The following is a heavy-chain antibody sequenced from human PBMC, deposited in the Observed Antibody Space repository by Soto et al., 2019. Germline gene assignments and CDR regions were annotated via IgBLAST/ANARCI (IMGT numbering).Heavy chain of an antibody. CDR3: ALSYYYYSSGGFDP. V-gene: IGHV4-30-4*01. Sequence: QVQLQESGPGLVKPSETLSLTCTVSGGSISSGDYYWSWIRQPPGKGLEWIGYIYYSGRTHYNPSPNSLLTKPVHTSTNHSPLKLRSVTAAASALYYCALSYYYYSSGGFDPWGQGTLVTVSS. CDR1: GGSISSGDYY. CDR2: IYYSGRT. D-gene: IGHD3-22*01. J-gene: IGHJ5*02.